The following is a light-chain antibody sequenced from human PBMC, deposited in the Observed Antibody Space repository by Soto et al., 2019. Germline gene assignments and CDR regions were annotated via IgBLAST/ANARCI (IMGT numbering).Light chain of an antibody. Sequence: DIQMTQSPSTLSAPAGDRVTITCRASQSVGSWLAWYQQKPGKAPKLLIYKASSLHSGVPSRFSGGGSGTEFTLTISLLQPDDFATYYCQQYNSYSRTFGQGTKVDIK. CDR2: KAS. CDR3: QQYNSYSRT. CDR1: QSVGSW. J-gene: IGKJ1*01. V-gene: IGKV1-5*03.